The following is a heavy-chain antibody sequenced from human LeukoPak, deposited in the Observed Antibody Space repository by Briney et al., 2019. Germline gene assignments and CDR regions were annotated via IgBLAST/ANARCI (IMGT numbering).Heavy chain of an antibody. Sequence: VASVTVSCKASGGTFTSYAIRWVRLAPRQGHEWMGRIIPILGIANYAQKFQGRVTITADKSTSAAYMELSSLRSEDTGVYYCAVGILATDDYWGRGTLVSV. CDR2: IIPILGIA. CDR1: GGTFTSYA. J-gene: IGHJ4*02. V-gene: IGHV1-69*04. CDR3: AVGILATDDY. D-gene: IGHD5-18*01.